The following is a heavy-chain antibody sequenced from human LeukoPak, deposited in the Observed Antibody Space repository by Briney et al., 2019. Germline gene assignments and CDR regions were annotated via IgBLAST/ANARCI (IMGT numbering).Heavy chain of an antibody. J-gene: IGHJ4*02. V-gene: IGHV4-59*12. CDR1: GGSISGYS. CDR2: IYHSGST. CDR3: ARVGKQQLAYYFDY. D-gene: IGHD6-13*01. Sequence: SETLSLTCIVSGGSISGYSWSWIRQPPGKGLEWIGYIYHSGSTNYNPSLKSRVTISVDTSKNQFSLKLSSVTAADTAVYYCARVGKQQLAYYFDYWGQGTLVTASS.